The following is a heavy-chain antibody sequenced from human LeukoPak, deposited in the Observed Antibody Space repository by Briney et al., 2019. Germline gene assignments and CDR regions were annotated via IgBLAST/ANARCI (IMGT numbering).Heavy chain of an antibody. Sequence: RASVKVSCKASGYTFSSYYVHWVRQAPGQGLEWMGMIIPSDGFTNYAQKFQGRVTITADESTSTAYMELRSLRSDDTALYYCARDPLVRYFDWLSSRPNWFDPWGQGTLVTVSS. CDR2: IIPSDGFT. J-gene: IGHJ5*02. D-gene: IGHD3-9*01. CDR3: ARDPLVRYFDWLSSRPNWFDP. V-gene: IGHV1-46*01. CDR1: GYTFSSYY.